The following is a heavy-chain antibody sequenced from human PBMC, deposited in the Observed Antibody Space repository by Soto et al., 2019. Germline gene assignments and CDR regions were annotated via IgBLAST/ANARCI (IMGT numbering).Heavy chain of an antibody. Sequence: QVQLVQSGPEVNKPESSVKVSCNASGGTFSNCAINWVRQAPGQGVEWMGGIIPIFGTANYAQKFQGRGTTTAHKSTSTAYMELSRLRSDDTAMYNSARSSQDSSSYYYINWGQRTLVTVSS. V-gene: IGHV1-69*06. D-gene: IGHD3-22*01. CDR2: IIPIFGTA. J-gene: IGHJ4*02. CDR3: ARSSQDSSSYYYIN. CDR1: GGTFSNCA.